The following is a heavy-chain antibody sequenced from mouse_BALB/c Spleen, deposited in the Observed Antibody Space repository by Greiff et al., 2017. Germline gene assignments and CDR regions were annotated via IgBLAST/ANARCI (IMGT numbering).Heavy chain of an antibody. CDR1: GFSLSRYS. CDR3: ARSPDITTAIFDY. Sequence: VKLMESGPGLVAPSQTLSITCPVSGFSLSRYSVHWVRQPPGKGLEWLGMIWGGGSTDYNSALKSRLSISKDNSKSQVFLKMNSLQTDDTAMYYCARSPDITTAIFDYWGQGTTLTVSS. D-gene: IGHD1-2*01. J-gene: IGHJ2*01. CDR2: IWGGGST. V-gene: IGHV2-6-4*01.